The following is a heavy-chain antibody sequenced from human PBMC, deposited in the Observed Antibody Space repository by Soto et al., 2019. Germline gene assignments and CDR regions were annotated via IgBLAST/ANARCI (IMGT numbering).Heavy chain of an antibody. V-gene: IGHV3-48*03. J-gene: IGHJ6*02. CDR3: ARAGQWLVRYYYYGMDV. D-gene: IGHD6-19*01. CDR1: GFTFSSYE. Sequence: LRLSCAASGFTFSSYEMNWVRQAPGKGLEWVSYISSSGSTIYYADSVKGRFTISRDNAKNSLYLQMNSLRAEDTAVYYCARAGQWLVRYYYYGMDVWGQGTTVTVSS. CDR2: ISSSGSTI.